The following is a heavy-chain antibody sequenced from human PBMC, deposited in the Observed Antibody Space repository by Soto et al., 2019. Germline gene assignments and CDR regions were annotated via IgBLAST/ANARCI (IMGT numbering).Heavy chain of an antibody. Sequence: EVQLLESGGGLVQPGGSLRLSCAASGFTFSSYAMSWVRQGPGKGLEWVSLIRAGGGRTYYADSVKGRFTISRDNPKNALYLQMNSLRVEDSAVYYCAKDFSGSFTHYSDSWGQGTLVTVSS. J-gene: IGHJ4*02. CDR3: AKDFSGSFTHYSDS. D-gene: IGHD1-26*01. CDR1: GFTFSSYA. V-gene: IGHV3-23*01. CDR2: IRAGGGRT.